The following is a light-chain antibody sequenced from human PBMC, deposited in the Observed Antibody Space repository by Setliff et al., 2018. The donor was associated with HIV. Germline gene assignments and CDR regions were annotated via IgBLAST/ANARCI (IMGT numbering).Light chain of an antibody. CDR3: QQYQSSSVT. V-gene: IGKV1-5*03. Sequence: DIQMTQSPSSLSASVGDRVTITCRASKAISSWLAWYQQKPGKAPKLMIYRASTLESGVPSRFSGSGPETEFTLTINSLQSDDFATYYCQQYQSSSVTFGQGTKVDIK. J-gene: IGKJ1*01. CDR1: KAISSW. CDR2: RAS.